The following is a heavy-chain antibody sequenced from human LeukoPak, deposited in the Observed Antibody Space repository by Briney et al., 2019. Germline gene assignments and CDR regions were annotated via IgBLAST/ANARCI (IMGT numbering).Heavy chain of an antibody. Sequence: PSETLSLTCAVHGGSFSGYYWSWIRQPPGKGLEWIGEINHSGSTNYNPSLKSRVTISVDTSKNQFSLKLSSVTAADTAVYYCARGGKDPKKLFDYWGQGALVTVSS. CDR3: ARGGKDPKKLFDY. CDR1: GGSFSGYY. J-gene: IGHJ4*02. CDR2: INHSGST. V-gene: IGHV4-34*01.